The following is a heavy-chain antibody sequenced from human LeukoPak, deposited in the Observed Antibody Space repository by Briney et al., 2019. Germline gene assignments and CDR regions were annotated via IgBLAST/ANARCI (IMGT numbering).Heavy chain of an antibody. J-gene: IGHJ4*02. Sequence: GGSLRLSCAASGFTFSSYAMNWVRQAPGKGLEWVSAISGSGGSTYYADSVKGRFIISRDNSKNTLYLQMNSLRAEDTAVYYCAKAENFRYSSHWNYWGQGTLVTVSS. V-gene: IGHV3-23*01. D-gene: IGHD6-19*01. CDR3: AKAENFRYSSHWNY. CDR1: GFTFSSYA. CDR2: ISGSGGST.